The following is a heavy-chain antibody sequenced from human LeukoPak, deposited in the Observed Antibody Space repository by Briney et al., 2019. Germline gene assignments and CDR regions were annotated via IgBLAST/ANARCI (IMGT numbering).Heavy chain of an antibody. Sequence: ASVKVSCKASGGTFSSYTISWVRQAPGQGLEWMGRIIPILGIANYAQKFQGRVTITADKSTSTAYMELSSLRSEDTAVYYCARDHVYSSPGPLDYWGQGTLVTVSS. CDR1: GGTFSSYT. J-gene: IGHJ4*02. V-gene: IGHV1-69*04. CDR3: ARDHVYSSPGPLDY. D-gene: IGHD6-13*01. CDR2: IIPILGIA.